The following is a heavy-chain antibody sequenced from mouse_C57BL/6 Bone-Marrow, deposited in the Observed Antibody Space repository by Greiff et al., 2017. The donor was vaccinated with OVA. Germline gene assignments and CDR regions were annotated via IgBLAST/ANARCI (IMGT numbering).Heavy chain of an antibody. Sequence: QVQLQQSGAELVKPGASVKMSCKASGYTFTSYWITWVKQRPGQGLEWIGDIYPGSGSTNYNEKFKSKATLTVDTSSSTAYMQLSSLTSEDSAVYFCARRGMITDWYFDVWGTGTTVTVSS. CDR3: ARRGMITDWYFDV. V-gene: IGHV1-55*01. J-gene: IGHJ1*03. CDR2: IYPGSGST. CDR1: GYTFTSYW. D-gene: IGHD2-4*01.